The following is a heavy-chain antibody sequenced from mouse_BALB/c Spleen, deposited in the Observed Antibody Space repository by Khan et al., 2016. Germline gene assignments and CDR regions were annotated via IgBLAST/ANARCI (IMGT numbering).Heavy chain of an antibody. Sequence: EVQLVESGGGLVQPKGSLKLSCAASGFTFNTYAMNWVRQAPGKGLEWVARIRSKSNNYATYYADSVKDRFTISRDDSQSMLYLQMNNLKTEDTAMYYCVRQRDYGSRPWFAYWGQGTLVTVSA. V-gene: IGHV10-1*02. CDR2: IRSKSNNYAT. J-gene: IGHJ3*01. D-gene: IGHD1-1*01. CDR1: GFTFNTYA. CDR3: VRQRDYGSRPWFAY.